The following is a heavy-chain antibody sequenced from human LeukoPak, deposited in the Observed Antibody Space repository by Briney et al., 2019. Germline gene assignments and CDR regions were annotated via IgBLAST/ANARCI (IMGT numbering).Heavy chain of an antibody. CDR1: GFTFSSYS. CDR3: AVVEVDTASP. V-gene: IGHV3-23*01. CDR2: ISGSGGST. D-gene: IGHD5-18*01. Sequence: QSGGSLRLSCAASGFTFSSYSMNWVRQAPGKGLEWVSAISGSGGSTYYAGSVKGRFTISRDNSKNTLYLQMNSLIAEDTALYYLAVVEVDTASPWGQGTLVTVSS. J-gene: IGHJ5*02.